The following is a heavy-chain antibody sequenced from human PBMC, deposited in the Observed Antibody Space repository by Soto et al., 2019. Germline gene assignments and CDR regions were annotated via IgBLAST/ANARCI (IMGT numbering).Heavy chain of an antibody. CDR2: IGNGST. V-gene: IGHV3-23*01. CDR1: GFTFKSYA. Sequence: PGESLKISCAASGFTFKSYAMTWVRQAPEKGLEWVSSIGNGSTYYADSVKGRFTISRDDSKDTLYLQMNSLKVEDSALYYCAKRMMTSIRVPGNFFDLWGRGTLVTVSS. CDR3: AKRMMTSIRVPGNFFDL. J-gene: IGHJ4*01. D-gene: IGHD1-20*01.